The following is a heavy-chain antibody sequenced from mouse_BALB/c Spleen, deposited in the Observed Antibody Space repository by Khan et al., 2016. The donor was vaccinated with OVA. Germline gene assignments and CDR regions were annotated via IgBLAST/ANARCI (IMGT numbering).Heavy chain of an antibody. D-gene: IGHD1-1*01. Sequence: EVQLQESGPGLLKPSQSLSLTCTVTGYSITSDYAWNWIRQFPGNILEWMAYISYSGSTTYGPSLRSRISITRDTSKNQFFLQLNSVTTEDTATDYCASGGVLLRYPDYFDYWGQGTTLTVSS. CDR1: GYSITSDYA. CDR3: ASGGVLLRYPDYFDY. V-gene: IGHV3-2*02. J-gene: IGHJ2*01. CDR2: ISYSGST.